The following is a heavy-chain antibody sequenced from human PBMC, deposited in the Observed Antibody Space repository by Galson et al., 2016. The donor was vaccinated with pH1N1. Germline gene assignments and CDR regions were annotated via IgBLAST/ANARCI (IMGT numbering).Heavy chain of an antibody. J-gene: IGHJ4*02. CDR3: ASPGVGEGIEVSGSEGLFDY. CDR1: AASINSNFYF. D-gene: IGHD6-19*01. Sequence: ETLSLTCTVSAASINSNFYFWAWIRQPPGKGLEWIGSIFYTGNTYYNPSLKSRVTISADTPKKHFSLKVTSVTAADTAVYYCASPGVGEGIEVSGSEGLFDYWGQGTTVTVSS. V-gene: IGHV4-39*07. CDR2: IFYTGNT.